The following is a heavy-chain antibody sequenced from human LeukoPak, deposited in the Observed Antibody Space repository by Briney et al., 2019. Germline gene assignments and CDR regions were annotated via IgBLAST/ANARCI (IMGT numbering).Heavy chain of an antibody. Sequence: RASVKVSCKASGYTFTSYGISWVRQAPGQGLEWMGWISAYNGNTNYAQKLQGRVTMTTDTSTSTAYMELSSLRSEDTAVYYCARNHLRAPTGDQGGYWGQGTLVTASS. CDR3: ARNHLRAPTGDQGGY. CDR1: GYTFTSYG. J-gene: IGHJ4*02. CDR2: ISAYNGNT. V-gene: IGHV1-18*01. D-gene: IGHD7-27*01.